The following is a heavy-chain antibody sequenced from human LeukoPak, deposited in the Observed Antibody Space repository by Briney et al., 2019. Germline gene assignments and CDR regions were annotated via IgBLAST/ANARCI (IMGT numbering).Heavy chain of an antibody. CDR1: GGSISSYY. CDR2: IYYSGST. CDR3: ARDSSIDYGSGFVYDY. D-gene: IGHD3-10*01. Sequence: SETLSLTCTVSGGSISSYYWSWIRQPPGKGLEWIGYIYYSGSTNYNPSLKSRVTISVDTSKNQFSLKLSSVTAADTAVYYCARDSSIDYGSGFVYDYWGQGTLVTVSS. J-gene: IGHJ4*02. V-gene: IGHV4-59*01.